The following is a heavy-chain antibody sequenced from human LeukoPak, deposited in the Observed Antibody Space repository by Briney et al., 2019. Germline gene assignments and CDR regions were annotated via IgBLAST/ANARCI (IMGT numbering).Heavy chain of an antibody. CDR1: GYSFTNYW. CDR3: ARRGGAAGTFYYYYYMDV. CDR2: IYPGDSDT. V-gene: IGHV5-51*01. D-gene: IGHD6-13*01. J-gene: IGHJ6*03. Sequence: GESLKISCKGSGYSFTNYWIGWVRQMPGKGLEWMGIIYPGDSDTRYSPSFQGQVTISADKSISTAYLQWSSLKASDTAMYYCARRGGAAGTFYYYYYMDVWGKGTTVTVSS.